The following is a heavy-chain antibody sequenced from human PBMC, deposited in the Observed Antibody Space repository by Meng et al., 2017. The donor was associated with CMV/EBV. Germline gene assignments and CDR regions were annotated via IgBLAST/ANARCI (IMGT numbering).Heavy chain of an antibody. CDR2: TYYRSKWYN. V-gene: IGHV6-1*01. Sequence: SETLSLTCAISGDSVSSYSAAWNWIRQSPSRGLEWLGRTYYRSKWYNDYAVSVKSRITINPDTPKNQFSLQLNSVTPEDTAVYYCAREEAAAGRTHYHYYGMDVWGQGTTVTVSS. CDR1: GDSVSSYSAA. CDR3: AREEAAAGRTHYHYYGMDV. J-gene: IGHJ6*02. D-gene: IGHD6-13*01.